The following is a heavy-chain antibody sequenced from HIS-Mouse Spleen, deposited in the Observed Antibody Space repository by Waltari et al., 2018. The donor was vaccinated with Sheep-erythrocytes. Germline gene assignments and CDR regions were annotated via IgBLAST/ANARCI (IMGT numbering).Heavy chain of an antibody. J-gene: IGHJ4*02. Sequence: EVQLVESGGGLVQPGRSLRLSCAASGFSFDDYAMHWVRQAPGKGLGWVLGISGNSGSKSYAESVKGRFTNSRDNAKNSLYLQMNSLRAEDTALYYCAKDISRNIVVVPAAVGDYWGQGTLVTVSS. D-gene: IGHD2-2*01. CDR2: ISGNSGSK. CDR1: GFSFDDYA. CDR3: AKDISRNIVVVPAAVGDY. V-gene: IGHV3-9*01.